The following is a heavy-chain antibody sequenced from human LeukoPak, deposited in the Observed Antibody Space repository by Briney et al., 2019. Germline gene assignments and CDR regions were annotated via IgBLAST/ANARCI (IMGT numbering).Heavy chain of an antibody. Sequence: SETLSLTCAVSGGSISSGGYYWSWIRQPPGKGLEWIGYIYYSGSTNYNPSLKSRVTISVDTSKNQFSLKLSSVTAADTAVYYCARAEYYYYYGMDVWGQGTTVTVSS. V-gene: IGHV4-61*08. CDR1: GGSISSGGYY. CDR3: ARAEYYYYYGMDV. CDR2: IYYSGST. J-gene: IGHJ6*02.